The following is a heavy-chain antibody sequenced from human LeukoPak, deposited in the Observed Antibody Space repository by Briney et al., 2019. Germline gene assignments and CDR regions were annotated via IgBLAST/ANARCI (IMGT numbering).Heavy chain of an antibody. V-gene: IGHV1-2*02. J-gene: IGHJ4*02. Sequence: ASMKVSCKASGYTFTGYYMHWVRQAPGQGLEWMGWINPDNGGTNYAQKFQGRVTMTRDMSISTAYMALSRLRSDDTAVYYCARDPSNSGYDYLYYFDYWGQGTLGTVSS. CDR3: ARDPSNSGYDYLYYFDY. D-gene: IGHD5-12*01. CDR1: GYTFTGYY. CDR2: INPDNGGT.